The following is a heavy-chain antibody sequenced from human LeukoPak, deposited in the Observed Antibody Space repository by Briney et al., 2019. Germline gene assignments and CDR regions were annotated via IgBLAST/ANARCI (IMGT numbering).Heavy chain of an antibody. CDR3: ARARLREDYDFWSGYFKSPDY. V-gene: IGHV1-46*01. Sequence: ASVKVPCKASGYTFTSYYMHWVRQAPGQGLEWMGIINPSGGSTGYAQKFQGRVTMTRDTSTSTVYMELSSLRSEDTAVYYCARARLREDYDFWSGYFKSPDYWGQGTLVTVST. CDR1: GYTFTSYY. CDR2: INPSGGST. J-gene: IGHJ4*02. D-gene: IGHD3-3*01.